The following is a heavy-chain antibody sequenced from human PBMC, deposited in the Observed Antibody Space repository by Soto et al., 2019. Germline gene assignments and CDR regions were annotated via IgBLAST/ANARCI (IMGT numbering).Heavy chain of an antibody. J-gene: IGHJ4*02. Sequence: LSLTCTVSGDSVSNGNFYWSWIRQPPGKGLEWIGYAHDSGVTNYNPSLKSRVTIAVDTSRNQFSLKLNSVTAADTAVYYCARGLTMGQLPSHFRNWGQGTLVTVSS. D-gene: IGHD3-16*01. CDR3: ARGLTMGQLPSHFRN. V-gene: IGHV4-61*01. CDR1: GDSVSNGNFY. CDR2: AHDSGVT.